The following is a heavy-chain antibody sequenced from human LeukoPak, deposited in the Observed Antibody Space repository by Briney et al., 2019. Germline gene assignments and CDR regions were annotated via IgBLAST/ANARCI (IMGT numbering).Heavy chain of an antibody. V-gene: IGHV3-64*01. Sequence: PGGSLRLSCAGSGFTFSSYAMHWVRQAPGKGLEYVSGISSNGDSTYHANSVKGRFTISRDNSKNTLYLQMGSLRAEDMALYYCAREYCTNGVCYKRFDYWGQGTLVTVSS. D-gene: IGHD2-8*01. CDR3: AREYCTNGVCYKRFDY. CDR2: ISSNGDST. J-gene: IGHJ4*02. CDR1: GFTFSSYA.